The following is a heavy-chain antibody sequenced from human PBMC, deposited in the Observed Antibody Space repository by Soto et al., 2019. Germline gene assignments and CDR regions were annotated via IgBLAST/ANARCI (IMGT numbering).Heavy chain of an antibody. CDR2: IRYDGTNK. CDR1: GFTFSSYG. V-gene: IGHV3-33*01. Sequence: QVQLVESGGGVVQPGRSLRLSCAASGFTFSSYGMQWVRQAPGKGLEWVAVIRYDGTNKYYAESVKGRFTISRDNYKNTLYLQMSSLRLDDTAVYYCARGSIAGPGRDYFDYWGQGTLVTGSS. J-gene: IGHJ4*02. D-gene: IGHD6-13*01. CDR3: ARGSIAGPGRDYFDY.